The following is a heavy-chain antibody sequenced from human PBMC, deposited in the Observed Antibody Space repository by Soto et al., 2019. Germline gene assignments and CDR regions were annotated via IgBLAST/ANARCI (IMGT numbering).Heavy chain of an antibody. CDR1: GGSVSSGSYY. J-gene: IGHJ6*02. Sequence: PSETLSLTCTVSGGSVSSGSYYWSRIRQPPGKGLEWIGYIYYSGSTNYNPSLKSRVTISVDTSKNQFSLKLSSVTAADTAVYYCARDASIAAAGKIDYYYYGMDVWGQGTTVTVSS. CDR2: IYYSGST. V-gene: IGHV4-61*01. CDR3: ARDASIAAAGKIDYYYYGMDV. D-gene: IGHD6-13*01.